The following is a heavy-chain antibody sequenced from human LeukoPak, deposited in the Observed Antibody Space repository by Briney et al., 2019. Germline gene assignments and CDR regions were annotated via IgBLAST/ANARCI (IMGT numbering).Heavy chain of an antibody. Sequence: GGSLRLSCAATGFTFSSHWMHWVRQAPGKGLVWVSGISTDGSRPRYADSVNGRFTISRDNAKNTLYLQMNSLRAEDTAVYFCVRDGQGSTPLDYWGQGTLVTVSS. CDR2: ISTDGSRP. V-gene: IGHV3-74*01. CDR3: VRDGQGSTPLDY. J-gene: IGHJ4*02. D-gene: IGHD2-15*01. CDR1: GFTFSSHW.